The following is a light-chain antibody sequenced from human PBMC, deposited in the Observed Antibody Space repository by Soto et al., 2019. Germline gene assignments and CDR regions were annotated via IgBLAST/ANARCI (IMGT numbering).Light chain of an antibody. Sequence: EIVMTQSPATLSVSPGERATLSCRASQSVTSNLAWYQQKPSQAPRLLIYGASTRATGIPARFSGSGSGTEFTLAISRPQSEDFAIYFCQQYNTWPETFGQGTKV. CDR1: QSVTSN. J-gene: IGKJ1*01. CDR3: QQYNTWPET. V-gene: IGKV3-15*01. CDR2: GAS.